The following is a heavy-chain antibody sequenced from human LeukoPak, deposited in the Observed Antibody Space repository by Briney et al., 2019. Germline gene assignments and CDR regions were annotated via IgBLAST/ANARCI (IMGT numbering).Heavy chain of an antibody. CDR3: AKEMATKMAFDI. Sequence: GGSLRLSCAASGFTFSSYSMSWVRQAPGEGLEWVAHIRQDGGEENYVGSVKGRFTISRDNSKNTLYLQMNSLRAEDAAVYYCAKEMATKMAFDIWGQGTMVTVSS. CDR2: IRQDGGEE. CDR1: GFTFSSYS. V-gene: IGHV3-7*01. D-gene: IGHD5-24*01. J-gene: IGHJ3*02.